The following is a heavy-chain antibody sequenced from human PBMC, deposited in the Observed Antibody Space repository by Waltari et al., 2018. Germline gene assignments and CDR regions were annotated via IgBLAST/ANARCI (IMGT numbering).Heavy chain of an antibody. CDR2: SYFRWTT. J-gene: IGHJ5*02. CDR3: ARGGLRYYDSGSQPYNWFGP. Sequence: VLLVESGGGLVQPGRSLRLSCVASGFIFNDYAMHWVRQRPGKGLEWLGYSYFRWTTTYNPSLKSRVTISVDTSKNQFSLKLTSVTAADTATYYCARGGLRYYDSGSQPYNWFGPWGQGIMVSVSS. D-gene: IGHD3-10*01. V-gene: IGHV4-59*01. CDR1: GFIFNDYA.